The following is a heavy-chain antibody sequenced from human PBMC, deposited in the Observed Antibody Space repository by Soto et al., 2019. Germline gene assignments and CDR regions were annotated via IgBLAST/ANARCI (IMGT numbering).Heavy chain of an antibody. V-gene: IGHV3-33*01. CDR1: GFTFSTYG. J-gene: IGHJ4*02. D-gene: IGHD3-16*01. Sequence: QVQLVESGGGVVQPGRSLRLSCAASGFTFSTYGMHWVRQAPGKGLEWVAVIWYDGSNRYYADSVKGRLTISRDNSNNTRFLKVNSLRAEDTAVYYCARGSSDYSYYFDYWGQGTLVTVSS. CDR3: ARGSSDYSYYFDY. CDR2: IWYDGSNR.